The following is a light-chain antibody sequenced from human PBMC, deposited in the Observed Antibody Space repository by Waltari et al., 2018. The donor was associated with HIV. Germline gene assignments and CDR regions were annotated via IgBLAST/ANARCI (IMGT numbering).Light chain of an antibody. V-gene: IGKV1-39*01. CDR3: QQSYSTPRT. CDR2: AAS. Sequence: DIQMTQSPSSLSASVGNRVTITCRASQSISSNLHWYQQKPGKAPKLLIYAASSLQSGVPSRFSGSGSGTDFTLTISSRQPEDFATYYCQQSYSTPRTFGQGTKVEIK. J-gene: IGKJ1*01. CDR1: QSISSN.